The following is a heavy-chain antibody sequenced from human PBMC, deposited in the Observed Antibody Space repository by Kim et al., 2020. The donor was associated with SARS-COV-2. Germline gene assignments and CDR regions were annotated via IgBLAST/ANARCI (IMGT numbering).Heavy chain of an antibody. CDR2: ISGSGGST. CDR3: AKGTLREVLTGYYGGDFDY. V-gene: IGHV3-23*01. D-gene: IGHD3-9*01. CDR1: GFTFSSYA. Sequence: GGSLRLSCAASGFTFSSYAMSWVRQAPGKGLEWVSAISGSGGSTYYADSVKGRFTISRDNSKNTLYLQMNSLRAEDTAVYYCAKGTLREVLTGYYGGDFDYWGQGTLVTVSS. J-gene: IGHJ4*02.